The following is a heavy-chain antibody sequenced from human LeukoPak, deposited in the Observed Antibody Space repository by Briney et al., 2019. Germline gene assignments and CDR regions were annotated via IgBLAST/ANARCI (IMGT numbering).Heavy chain of an antibody. Sequence: ASVKVSCKASGYTFTSYGISWVRQAPGQGLEWMGWISAYNGNTNYAQKLQGRVTMTTDTSTSTAYMELRSLRSDDTAVYYCAREYYDYVWGSYRPVWFDPWGQGTLVTVP. CDR3: AREYYDYVWGSYRPVWFDP. D-gene: IGHD3-16*02. V-gene: IGHV1-18*01. CDR1: GYTFTSYG. CDR2: ISAYNGNT. J-gene: IGHJ5*02.